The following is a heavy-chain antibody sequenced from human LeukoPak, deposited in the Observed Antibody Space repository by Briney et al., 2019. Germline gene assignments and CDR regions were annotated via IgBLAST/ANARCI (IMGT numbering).Heavy chain of an antibody. CDR2: IYYSGST. J-gene: IGHJ4*02. D-gene: IGHD1-14*01. Sequence: SETLSLTCTVSGGSISSYYWSWTRQPPGKGLEWIGYIYYSGSTNYNPSLKSRVTISVDTSKNQFSLKLSSVTAADTAVYYCARGPPSEVYYFDYWGQGTLVTVSS. CDR1: GGSISSYY. V-gene: IGHV4-59*01. CDR3: ARGPPSEVYYFDY.